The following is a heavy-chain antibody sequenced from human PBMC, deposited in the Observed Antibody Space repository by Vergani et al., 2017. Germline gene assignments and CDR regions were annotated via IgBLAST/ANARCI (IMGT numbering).Heavy chain of an antibody. CDR2: FDPEDGET. V-gene: IGHV1-24*01. D-gene: IGHD3-22*01. J-gene: IGHJ6*02. Sequence: QVQLVQSGAEVKKPGASVKVSCKVSGYTLTELSMHWVRQAPGKGLEWMGGFDPEDGETIYAQKFQGRVTMTEDTSTDTANMELSSLRSEDTAVYYCARRSLYYYDSSGYYPYGMDVWGQGTTVTVSS. CDR3: ARRSLYYYDSSGYYPYGMDV. CDR1: GYTLTELS.